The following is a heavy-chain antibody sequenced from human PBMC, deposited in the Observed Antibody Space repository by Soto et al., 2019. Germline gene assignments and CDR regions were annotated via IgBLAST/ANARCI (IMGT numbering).Heavy chain of an antibody. V-gene: IGHV4-38-2*02. D-gene: IGHD1-1*01. CDR1: GFAISRGYY. J-gene: IGHJ4*02. CDR2: IYPSVSS. CDR3: ETEKVGTTFFDN. Sequence: SETLSLTCSVSGFAISRGYYWSWVRQPPGKGLEWIGSIYPSVSSYHNPSLATRLRLSIDTSKNQFTLNLTSVTAADTALYFCETEKVGTTFFDNWGQGIQVTVSS.